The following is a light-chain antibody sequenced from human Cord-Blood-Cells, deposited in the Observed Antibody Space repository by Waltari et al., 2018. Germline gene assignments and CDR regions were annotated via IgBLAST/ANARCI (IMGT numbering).Light chain of an antibody. J-gene: IGKJ4*01. V-gene: IGKV3-11*01. CDR2: DAS. CDR1: QSVSSY. Sequence: EIVFTQSPATLSLSPGERATLSCRASQSVSSYLAWYQQKPGQAPRLLLYDASNRATGIPARFSGSGSGTDSTLTISSLEPEDFAVYYCQQRSNWPPLTFGGGTKVEIK. CDR3: QQRSNWPPLT.